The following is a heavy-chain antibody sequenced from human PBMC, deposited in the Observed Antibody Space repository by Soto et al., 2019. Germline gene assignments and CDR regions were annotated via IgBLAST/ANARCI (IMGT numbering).Heavy chain of an antibody. CDR3: ASTSNYYDSSGYSFSGSGDFDY. CDR1: GGSISSGDYY. D-gene: IGHD3-22*01. J-gene: IGHJ4*02. Sequence: QVQLQESGPGLVKPSQTLSLTCTVSGGSISSGDYYWSWIRQPPGKGLEWIGYIYYSGSTYYNPSRKSRVTLSVDTSKNQFSLKLSSVTAADTAVYYCASTSNYYDSSGYSFSGSGDFDYWGQGTLVTVSS. V-gene: IGHV4-30-4*01. CDR2: IYYSGST.